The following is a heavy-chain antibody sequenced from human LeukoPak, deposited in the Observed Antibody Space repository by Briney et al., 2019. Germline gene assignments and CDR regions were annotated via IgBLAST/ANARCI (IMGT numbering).Heavy chain of an antibody. Sequence: GGSLRLSCAASGFTFGSYAMHWVRQAPGKGLEWVAVVSYDGGNEYYADSVKGRFIISRDNSKNTLSLQMNSLRAEDTAVYYCARRRGRGGFDYWGQGTLVTVSS. CDR2: VSYDGGNE. CDR3: ARRRGRGGFDY. J-gene: IGHJ4*02. CDR1: GFTFGSYA. D-gene: IGHD3-10*01. V-gene: IGHV3-30-3*01.